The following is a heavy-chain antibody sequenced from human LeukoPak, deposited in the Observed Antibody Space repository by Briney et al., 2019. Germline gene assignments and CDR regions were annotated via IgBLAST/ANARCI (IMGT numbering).Heavy chain of an antibody. D-gene: IGHD3-10*01. CDR2: IIPIFGTA. J-gene: IGHJ5*02. CDR3: ARDSEYYGSGSYYWFDP. V-gene: IGHV1-69*05. Sequence: ASVKVSCKASGGTFSSYAISWVRQAPGQGLEWMGGIIPIFGTAHYAQKFQSRVTITTDESTSTAYMELSSLRSEDTAAYYCARDSEYYGSGSYYWFDPWGQGTLVTVSS. CDR1: GGTFSSYA.